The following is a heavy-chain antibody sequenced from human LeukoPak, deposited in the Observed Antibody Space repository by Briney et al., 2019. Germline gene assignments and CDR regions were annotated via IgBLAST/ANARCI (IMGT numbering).Heavy chain of an antibody. CDR2: MNSDGSNT. CDR1: GFTFSRYW. CDR3: ARDICSGIGCYPRAPFDY. V-gene: IGHV3-74*01. D-gene: IGHD2-15*01. J-gene: IGHJ4*02. Sequence: PGGSLRLSCAASGFTFSRYWMHWVRQAPGEGLVWVSRMNSDGSNTNYADSVKARFTISRDNAKNTLYLQMNSLRADDTAVYYCARDICSGIGCYPRAPFDYWGQGTLVTVSS.